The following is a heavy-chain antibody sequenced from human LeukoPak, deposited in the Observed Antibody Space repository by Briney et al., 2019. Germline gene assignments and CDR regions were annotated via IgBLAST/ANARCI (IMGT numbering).Heavy chain of an antibody. CDR3: ARGASSGYYSDY. CDR2: IIPIFGTA. CDR1: GGTFSSYA. V-gene: IGHV1-69*06. Sequence: SVKVSCKASGGTFSSYAISWVRQAPGQGLEWMGGIIPIFGTANYAQKFQGRVTITADKSTSTAYMELSSLRSEDTAVYYCARGASSGYYSDYWGQGTLVTVSS. J-gene: IGHJ4*02. D-gene: IGHD3-22*01.